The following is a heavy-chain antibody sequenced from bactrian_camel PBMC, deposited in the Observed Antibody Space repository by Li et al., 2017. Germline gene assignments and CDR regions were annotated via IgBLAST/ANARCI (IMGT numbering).Heavy chain of an antibody. D-gene: IGHD1*01. J-gene: IGHJ4*01. CDR2: ICSDGTT. CDR1: SYTYIHYC. CDR3: AADRDSAAIQTFGVLRTDQYNF. V-gene: IGHV3S53*01. Sequence: QVQLVESGGGSVQAGGSLRLSCAASSYTYIHYCMGWFRQAPGKEREGVAGICSDGTTHYADSVKGRFTVSQESANTNMHLQMLALKPEDTGIYHCAADRDSAAIQTFGVLRTDQYNFWGQGTQVTVS.